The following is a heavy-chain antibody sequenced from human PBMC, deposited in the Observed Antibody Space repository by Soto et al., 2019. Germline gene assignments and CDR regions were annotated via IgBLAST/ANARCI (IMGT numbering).Heavy chain of an antibody. CDR2: IGYDGSNK. CDR1: GFTFSGFV. CDR3: AKDRYLSSWRHFDF. V-gene: IGHV3-30*18. D-gene: IGHD6-13*01. Sequence: PGVSLRLSCAASGFTFSGFVMHWVRQAPGKGLEWVAVIGYDGSNKYYVDSVKGRFTISRDNSKNTLYLQMNSLRAEDTAVYYCAKDRYLSSWRHFDFWGQGPMVTV. J-gene: IGHJ4*02.